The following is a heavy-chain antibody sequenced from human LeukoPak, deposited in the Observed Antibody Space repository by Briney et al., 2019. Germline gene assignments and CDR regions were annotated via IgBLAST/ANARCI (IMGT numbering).Heavy chain of an antibody. Sequence: GGSLRLSCAASGFTFSSHSMNWVRQAPGKGLEWVAGISWNSGNIGYADSVKGRFTISRDNAKNSLYLQMNSLRAEDTALYYCAKDYCSSSGCYKNYWGQGTLVTVSS. V-gene: IGHV3-9*01. CDR1: GFTFSSHS. J-gene: IGHJ4*02. CDR3: AKDYCSSSGCYKNY. D-gene: IGHD2-15*01. CDR2: ISWNSGNI.